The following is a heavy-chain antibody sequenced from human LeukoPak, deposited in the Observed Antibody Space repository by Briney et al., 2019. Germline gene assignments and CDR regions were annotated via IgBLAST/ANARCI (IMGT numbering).Heavy chain of an antibody. CDR2: INRSGST. CDR3: ARGAPPYYYDSSGYYPRHPFDY. J-gene: IGHJ4*02. D-gene: IGHD3-22*01. Sequence: PSETLSLTCAVYGGSFSGYYWSWIRQPPGKGLEWIGEINRSGSTNYNPSLKSRVTISVDTSKNQFSLKLSSVTAADTAVYYCARGAPPYYYDSSGYYPRHPFDYWGQGTLVTVSS. CDR1: GGSFSGYY. V-gene: IGHV4-34*01.